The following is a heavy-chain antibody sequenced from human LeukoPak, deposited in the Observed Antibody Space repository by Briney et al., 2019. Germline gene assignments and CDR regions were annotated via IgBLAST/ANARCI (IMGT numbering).Heavy chain of an antibody. V-gene: IGHV4-59*12. D-gene: IGHD1-26*01. CDR3: ARARSGKWGFDY. CDR1: GGSISSYY. CDR2: IYYSGST. Sequence: TSETLSLTCTVSGGSISSYYWSWIRQPPGKGLEWIGYIYYSGSTNYNPSLKSRVTISVDTSKNQFSLKLSSVTAADTAVYYCARARSGKWGFDYWGQGTLVTVSS. J-gene: IGHJ4*02.